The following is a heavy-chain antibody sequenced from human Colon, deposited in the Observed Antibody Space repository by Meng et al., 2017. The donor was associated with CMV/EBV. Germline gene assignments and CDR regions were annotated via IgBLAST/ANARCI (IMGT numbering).Heavy chain of an antibody. J-gene: IGHJ3*02. CDR1: GCSISRDPFY. Sequence: GCSISRDPFYWSWLRQPPGKGLEWIAYIHYSGTTYYNPSLKSRISISIETSKNQFSLELNSVTAADTAVYYCARFHFDSTRRNALDIWGQGTLVTVSS. CDR3: ARFHFDSTRRNALDI. D-gene: IGHD2-21*01. CDR2: IHYSGTT. V-gene: IGHV4-30-4*01.